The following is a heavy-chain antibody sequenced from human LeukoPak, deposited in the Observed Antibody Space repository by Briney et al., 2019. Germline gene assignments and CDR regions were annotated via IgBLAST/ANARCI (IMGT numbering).Heavy chain of an antibody. CDR1: GFTFSTYE. Sequence: GGSLRLSCAASGFTFSTYEMNWVRQAPGKGLEWVSYISSSGSTIYYADSMKGRFTISRDNANNSLYLQVNSLRAEDTAVYYCARGSGGAKENSYYYMDAWGKGTTVIVSS. CDR3: ARGSGGAKENSYYYMDA. D-gene: IGHD1-26*01. J-gene: IGHJ6*03. CDR2: ISSSGSTI. V-gene: IGHV3-48*03.